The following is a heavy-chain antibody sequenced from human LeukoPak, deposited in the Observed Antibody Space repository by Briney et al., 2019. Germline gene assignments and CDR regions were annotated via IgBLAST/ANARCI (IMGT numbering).Heavy chain of an antibody. J-gene: IGHJ5*02. CDR1: GYSFTSYW. CDR3: ARHKGVEYYYGSGSFNWFDP. Sequence: GESLKISCKGSGYSFTSYWIGWVRQLPGKGLEWMGIIYPGDSDTRYSPSFQGQVTISADKSISTAYLQWSSLKASDTAMYYCARHKGVEYYYGSGSFNWFDPWGQGTLVTVSS. D-gene: IGHD3-10*01. CDR2: IYPGDSDT. V-gene: IGHV5-51*01.